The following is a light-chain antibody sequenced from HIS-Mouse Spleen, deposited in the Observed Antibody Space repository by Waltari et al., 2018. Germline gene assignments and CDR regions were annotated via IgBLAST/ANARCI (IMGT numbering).Light chain of an antibody. CDR3: QAWDSSTVV. Sequence: SYVLPQPPSLSVAPGTPARTNSGGTDIGTKSVHWYKQRPGQAPVLVGDDDRDRPSGIPERFSGSNSGNTATLTISGTQAMDEADYYCQAWDSSTVVFGGGTKLTVL. J-gene: IGLJ2*01. CDR1: DIGTKS. V-gene: IGLV3-21*01. CDR2: DDR.